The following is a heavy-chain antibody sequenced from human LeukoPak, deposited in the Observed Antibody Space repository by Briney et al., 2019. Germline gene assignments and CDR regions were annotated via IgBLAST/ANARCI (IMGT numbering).Heavy chain of an antibody. J-gene: IGHJ3*02. V-gene: IGHV3-33*01. CDR3: ARGPGSGYYLTAFDI. CDR1: GFTFSSYG. Sequence: GGSLRLSCAASGFTFSSYGIHWVRQAPGKGLEWVAVIWYDGSNKYYADSVKGRFTISRDSSKNALYLQMNSLRAGDTAVYYCARGPGSGYYLTAFDIWGQGTMVTVPS. D-gene: IGHD3-22*01. CDR2: IWYDGSNK.